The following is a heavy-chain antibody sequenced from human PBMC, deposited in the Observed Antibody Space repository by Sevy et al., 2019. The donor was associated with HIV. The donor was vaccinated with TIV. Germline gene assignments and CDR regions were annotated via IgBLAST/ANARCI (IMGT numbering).Heavy chain of an antibody. J-gene: IGHJ3*02. D-gene: IGHD1-26*01. CDR3: ARDGRGTSAFDI. V-gene: IGHV3-23*01. CDR1: EFTFSSHA. Sequence: GGSLRLSCAASEFTFSSHAVSWVRQAPGKGLEWVSAISGNGENTHYADSVRGRFTISRDNFKNTLYLHMSTLRAEDTALYYCARDGRGTSAFDIWGQGTMVTVSS. CDR2: ISGNGENT.